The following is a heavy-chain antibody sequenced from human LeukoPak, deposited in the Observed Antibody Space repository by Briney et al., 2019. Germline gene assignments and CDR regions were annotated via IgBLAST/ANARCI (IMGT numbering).Heavy chain of an antibody. J-gene: IGHJ3*02. D-gene: IGHD3-16*01. CDR3: ASDLRVGHERYEVFNI. Sequence: GGSLRLSCAASGFTFGSYGMHWVRQAPGKGLEGVALIWFDGSHKYYGDSVKGRFTISRDNSKNTLHLQMNSLRAEDTAVYYCASDLRVGHERYEVFNIWGQGTMVIVSS. CDR1: GFTFGSYG. CDR2: IWFDGSHK. V-gene: IGHV3-33*01.